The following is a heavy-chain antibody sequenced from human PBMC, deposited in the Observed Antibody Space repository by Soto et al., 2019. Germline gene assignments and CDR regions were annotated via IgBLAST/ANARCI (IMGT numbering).Heavy chain of an antibody. CDR1: GGTFSSYA. D-gene: IGHD3-3*01. V-gene: IGHV1-69*13. CDR2: IIPIFGTA. CDR3: ARDTRYYDFWSGPVTLYYYGMDV. J-gene: IGHJ6*02. Sequence: ASVKVSCKASGGTFSSYAISWVRQAPGQGLEWMGGIIPIFGTANYAQKFQGRVTITADESTSTAYMELSSLRSEDTAVYYCARDTRYYDFWSGPVTLYYYGMDVWGQGTTVTVSS.